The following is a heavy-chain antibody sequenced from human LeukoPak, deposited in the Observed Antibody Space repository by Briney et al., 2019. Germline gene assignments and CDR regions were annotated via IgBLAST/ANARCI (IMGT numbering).Heavy chain of an antibody. CDR3: ARDRVSGYSFDY. CDR2: IYNNGNT. J-gene: IGHJ4*02. D-gene: IGHD3-22*01. CDR1: GGSISSYY. V-gene: IGHV4-59*01. Sequence: SETLSLTCTVSGGSISSYYWSWIRQPPGKGLEWIGYIYNNGNTKYNPSLKSRVTTSVDTSKNQFSLNLSSVTAADTAVYYCARDRVSGYSFDYWGQGTLVTVSS.